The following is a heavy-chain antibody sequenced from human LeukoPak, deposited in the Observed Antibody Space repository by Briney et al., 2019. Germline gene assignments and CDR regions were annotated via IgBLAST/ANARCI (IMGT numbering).Heavy chain of an antibody. CDR1: GFTFSGYS. Sequence: GGSLRLSCAASGFTFSGYSMNWVRQAPGKGLEWVSSISSSSSYIYYADSVKGRFTISRDNAKNTLYLQMNSLRAEDTAVYYCARDGVPAATNYFYYYYMDVWGKGTTVTVSS. D-gene: IGHD2-2*01. CDR3: ARDGVPAATNYFYYYYMDV. CDR2: ISSSSSYI. J-gene: IGHJ6*03. V-gene: IGHV3-21*01.